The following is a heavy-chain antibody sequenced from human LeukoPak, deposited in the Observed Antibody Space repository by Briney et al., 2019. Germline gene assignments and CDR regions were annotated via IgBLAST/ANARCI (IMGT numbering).Heavy chain of an antibody. V-gene: IGHV3-53*01. CDR2: IYSGGST. J-gene: IGHJ3*02. Sequence: GVSLRLSCAACGFTVSSNYMSWVRQAPGKGLEWVSVIYSGGSTYYADSVKGRFTISRDNSKNTLYLQINSLRAEDTAVYYCARAARQLDDAFDIWGEGTMVTVSS. CDR3: ARAARQLDDAFDI. CDR1: GFTVSSNY. D-gene: IGHD6-6*01.